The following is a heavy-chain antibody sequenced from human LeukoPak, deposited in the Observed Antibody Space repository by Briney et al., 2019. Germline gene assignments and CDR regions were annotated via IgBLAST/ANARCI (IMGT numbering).Heavy chain of an antibody. Sequence: PGGSLRLSCAASGFTFSSYEMHWVRQAPGKGLEWVGFIRSKAYGGATEYAASVKGRFTISRDDSKSIAYLQMNSLKTEDTAVYFCTRDPLYLGSWYYFDYWGQGTLVTVSS. CDR3: TRDPLYLGSWYYFDY. D-gene: IGHD6-13*01. J-gene: IGHJ4*02. CDR1: GFTFSSYE. CDR2: IRSKAYGGAT. V-gene: IGHV3-49*04.